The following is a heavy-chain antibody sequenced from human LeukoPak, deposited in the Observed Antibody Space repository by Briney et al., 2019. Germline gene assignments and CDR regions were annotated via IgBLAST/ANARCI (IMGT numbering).Heavy chain of an antibody. J-gene: IGHJ4*02. Sequence: GGSLRLSCAASGFTFSSYAMSWVRQAPEKGLEWVSSISGSGGSKWFADSVKGRFTISRDNSENTLYLQMNRLRAEDTALYYCAKESSVAGAGLLDYWGQGPWSPSPQ. V-gene: IGHV3-23*01. CDR3: AKESSVAGAGLLDY. D-gene: IGHD6-19*01. CDR1: GFTFSSYA. CDR2: ISGSGGSK.